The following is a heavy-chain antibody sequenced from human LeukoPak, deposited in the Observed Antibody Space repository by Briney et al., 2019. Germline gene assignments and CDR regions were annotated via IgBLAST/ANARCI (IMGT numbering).Heavy chain of an antibody. CDR1: GGTFSSYT. J-gene: IGHJ3*02. Sequence: ASVKVSCKASGGTFSSYTISWVRQAPGQGLEWMGRIIPILGTANYAQKFQGRVTITADKSTSAAYMELSSLRSEDTAVYYCARGYVGGNSRDAFDIWGQGTMVTVSS. D-gene: IGHD4-23*01. CDR3: ARGYVGGNSRDAFDI. CDR2: IIPILGTA. V-gene: IGHV1-69*08.